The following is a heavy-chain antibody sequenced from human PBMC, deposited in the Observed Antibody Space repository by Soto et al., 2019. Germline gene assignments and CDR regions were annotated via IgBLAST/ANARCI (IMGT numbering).Heavy chain of an antibody. CDR3: ASGNAWAVLLAY. CDR1: GASINSGGYY. CDR2: IYFSGST. D-gene: IGHD3-10*01. Sequence: SETLSLTCTVSGASINSGGYYWSWIRQLPGKGLEWIGYIYFSGSTYYNPSLESRVTTSLDTSQNQFSLKLSSVTAADTAVYYCASGNAWAVLLAYWGQGTLVTVSS. J-gene: IGHJ4*02. V-gene: IGHV4-31*03.